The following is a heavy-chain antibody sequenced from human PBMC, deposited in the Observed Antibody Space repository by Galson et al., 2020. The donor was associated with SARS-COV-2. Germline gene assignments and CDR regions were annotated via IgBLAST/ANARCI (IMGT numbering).Heavy chain of an antibody. D-gene: IGHD4-17*01. J-gene: IGHJ6*02. CDR3: TTATDDYGDYGYYYYYNMDV. CDR1: GFTFGIVW. V-gene: IGHV3-15*07. CDR2: IKSKTDGGTT. Sequence: SLRLSCAASGFTFGIVWMNWVRQAPGKGLEWVGRIKSKTDGGTTDYAAPVKGRFTISRDDSKETVYLEMQTLKIEDTAVYYCTTATDDYGDYGYYYYYNMDVCGQGTTVTVSS.